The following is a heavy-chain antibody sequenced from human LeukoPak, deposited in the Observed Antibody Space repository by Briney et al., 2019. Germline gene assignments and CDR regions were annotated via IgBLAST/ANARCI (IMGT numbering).Heavy chain of an antibody. CDR2: IGTAGNT. D-gene: IGHD6-19*01. J-gene: IGHJ4*02. CDR3: ARSQSYSSGWTDFDW. V-gene: IGHV3-13*01. Sequence: GGSLRLSCAVSGFTFSSHDMHWVRQPTGKGLEWVSVIGTAGNTYYADSVKGRFTISRENARNSLLLQMDNLRAEDTAVYYCARSQSYSSGWTDFDWWGQGALVTVSS. CDR1: GFTFSSHD.